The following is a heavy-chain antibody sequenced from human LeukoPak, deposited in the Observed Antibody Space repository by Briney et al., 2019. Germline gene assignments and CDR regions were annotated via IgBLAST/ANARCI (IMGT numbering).Heavy chain of an antibody. D-gene: IGHD2-8*01. CDR1: GGSISSYY. Sequence: SETLSLTCTVSGGSISSYYWSWIRQPPGKGLEWIGYIYYSGSTNYNPPLKSRVTISVDTSKNQFSLKLSSVTAADTAVYYCARDNDPFDYWGQGTLVTVSS. CDR2: IYYSGST. V-gene: IGHV4-59*01. J-gene: IGHJ4*02. CDR3: ARDNDPFDY.